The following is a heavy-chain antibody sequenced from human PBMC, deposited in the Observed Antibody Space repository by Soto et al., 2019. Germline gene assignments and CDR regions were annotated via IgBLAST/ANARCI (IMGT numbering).Heavy chain of an antibody. Sequence: SVKVSCKASGGTFSSYAISWVRQAPGQGLEWMGGIIPIFGTANYAQKFQGRVTITADESTSTAYMELSSLRSEDTAVYYCARSTVTTLGHYYYGMDVWGQGTTVTVSS. V-gene: IGHV1-69*13. J-gene: IGHJ6*02. CDR3: ARSTVTTLGHYYYGMDV. CDR1: GGTFSSYA. CDR2: IIPIFGTA. D-gene: IGHD4-4*01.